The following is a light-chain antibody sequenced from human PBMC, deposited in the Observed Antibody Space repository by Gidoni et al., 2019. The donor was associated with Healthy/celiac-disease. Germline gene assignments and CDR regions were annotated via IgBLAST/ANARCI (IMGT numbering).Light chain of an antibody. CDR3: QKYNSAPPLT. J-gene: IGKJ4*01. CDR2: AAS. Sequence: DIQMTQSPASLSASVGDSVTITCRASQGISNYLAWYQQKPGKVPKLLIYAASTLQAGVPSRFSGSGSGTDFTLTISSLQPEDVATYYCQKYNSAPPLTFXGXTKVEIK. V-gene: IGKV1-27*01. CDR1: QGISNY.